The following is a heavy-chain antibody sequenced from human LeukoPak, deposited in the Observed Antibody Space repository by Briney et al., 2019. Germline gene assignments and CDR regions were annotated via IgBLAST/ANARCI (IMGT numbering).Heavy chain of an antibody. Sequence: GASVKLSCKASGYTFTGNYMHWVRRAPGQGLEWMGWIDPNSGGTNYAQKFQGRVTMTRDTSISTAYMVLNRLRSDDTAVYYCAREYYYGSGNYYNRIDYWAREPWSPSPQ. CDR1: GYTFTGNY. CDR2: IDPNSGGT. V-gene: IGHV1-2*02. CDR3: AREYYYGSGNYYNRIDY. J-gene: IGHJ4*02. D-gene: IGHD3-10*01.